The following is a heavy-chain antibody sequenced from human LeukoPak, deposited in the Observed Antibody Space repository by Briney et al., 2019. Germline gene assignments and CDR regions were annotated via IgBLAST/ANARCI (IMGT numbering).Heavy chain of an antibody. CDR2: ISGSGGST. D-gene: IGHD5-18*01. Sequence: PGGSLRLSCAASGFTFSSYSMNWVRQAPGKGLEWVSAISGSGGSTYYADSVKGRFTISRDNSKNTLYLQMNSLRAEDTAVYYCALSPDTADLFFDYWGQGTLVTVSS. J-gene: IGHJ4*02. CDR3: ALSPDTADLFFDY. CDR1: GFTFSSYS. V-gene: IGHV3-23*01.